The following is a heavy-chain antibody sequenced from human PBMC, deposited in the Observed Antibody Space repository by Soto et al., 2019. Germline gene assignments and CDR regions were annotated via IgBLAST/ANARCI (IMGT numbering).Heavy chain of an antibody. D-gene: IGHD6-19*01. V-gene: IGHV4-39*01. Sequence: TSETLSLTCTVSGGSISSSSYYWGWIRQPPGKGLEWIGYIYYSGSPYYNPSLKSRVTISVDTSKNQFSLKLSSVTAADTAVYYCAVPAASVAGASGSYYYYGMDVWGQGTTVTVSS. CDR1: GGSISSSSYY. CDR3: AVPAASVAGASGSYYYYGMDV. CDR2: IYYSGSP. J-gene: IGHJ6*02.